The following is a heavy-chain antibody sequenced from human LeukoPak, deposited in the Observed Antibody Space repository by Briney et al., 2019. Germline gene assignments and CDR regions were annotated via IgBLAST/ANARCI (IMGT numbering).Heavy chain of an antibody. J-gene: IGHJ3*01. Sequence: SQTLSLTCAISGDSVSSNSAAWNWIRQSPSRGLEWLGRTYYRSKWYNDYAVSVKSRITINPDTSKNQFFLQLNSVTPEDTAVYYCALVSAATDAFDVWGQGTMVTVSS. CDR2: TYYRSKWYN. CDR1: GDSVSSNSAA. V-gene: IGHV6-1*01. CDR3: ALVSAATDAFDV. D-gene: IGHD2-15*01.